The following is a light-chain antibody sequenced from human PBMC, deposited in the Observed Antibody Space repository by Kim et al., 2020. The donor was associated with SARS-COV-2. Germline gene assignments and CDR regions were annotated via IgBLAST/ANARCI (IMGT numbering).Light chain of an antibody. Sequence: PGQSVTTSCTGTSSDIGTYNYVSWYQQHPGQAPKRVIYEVSKRPSGVPDRFSGSKSGNTASLTVSGLQAEDEADYYCSSYADSVLFGGGTQLTVL. J-gene: IGLJ2*01. CDR1: SSDIGTYNY. CDR2: EVS. V-gene: IGLV2-8*01. CDR3: SSYADSVL.